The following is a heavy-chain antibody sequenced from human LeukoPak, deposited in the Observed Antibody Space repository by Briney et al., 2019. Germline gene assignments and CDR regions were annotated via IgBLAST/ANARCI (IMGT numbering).Heavy chain of an antibody. J-gene: IGHJ4*02. D-gene: IGHD1-1*01. CDR2: ILYSGTTT. CDR1: GGSISPYY. CDR3: ARVGDWNDLVY. V-gene: IGHV4-59*01. Sequence: PSETLSLTCTVSGGSISPYYWSWIRQTPGKGLEWIGYILYSGTTTNYNPSLKSRVTISVDTSKNQFSLKLSSVTAADTAVYYCARVGDWNDLVYWGQGTLVTASA.